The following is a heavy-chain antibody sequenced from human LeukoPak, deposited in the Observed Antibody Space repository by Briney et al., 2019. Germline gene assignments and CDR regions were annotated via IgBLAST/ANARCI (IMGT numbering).Heavy chain of an antibody. V-gene: IGHV1-8*01. J-gene: IGHJ4*02. CDR1: GYTFTSYD. CDR2: MNPNSGNT. Sequence: ASVKVSCKASGYTFTSYDINWVRQATGQGVEWMGWMNPNSGNTGYAQKFQGRVTMTRNTSISTAYMELSSLRSEDTAVYYCARVSPRLVPNHSLDCWGQGTLVTVSS. CDR3: ARVSPRLVPNHSLDC. D-gene: IGHD1-14*01.